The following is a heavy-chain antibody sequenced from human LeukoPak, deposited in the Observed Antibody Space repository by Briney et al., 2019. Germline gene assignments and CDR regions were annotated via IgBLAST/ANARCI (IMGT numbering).Heavy chain of an antibody. J-gene: IGHJ1*01. V-gene: IGHV1-24*01. CDR2: FDPEDGET. Sequence: GASVNVSCKVSGYTLTELSIHWVRQAPGKGLEWMGGFDPEDGETIYAQRFQGRVTMTEDTSTDTAYMELSSLRSEDAAVYYCATVSYYYDSSGYQGYFQHWGQGTLVTVSS. CDR3: ATVSYYYDSSGYQGYFQH. D-gene: IGHD3-22*01. CDR1: GYTLTELS.